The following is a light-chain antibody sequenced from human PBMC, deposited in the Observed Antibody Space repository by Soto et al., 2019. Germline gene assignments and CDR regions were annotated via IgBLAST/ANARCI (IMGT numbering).Light chain of an antibody. CDR3: KLYTRYSGA. CDR2: KAS. J-gene: IGKJ1*01. V-gene: IGKV1-5*03. CDR1: QTISSW. Sequence: AQGGSPMSASEGDRVTITFRASQTISSWLAWYQQKPGKAPKLLIYKASTLKSGVPSRFSGSGSGTESTLTSCRLQPADFTTYYCKLYTRYSGAFCQGTNVDIK.